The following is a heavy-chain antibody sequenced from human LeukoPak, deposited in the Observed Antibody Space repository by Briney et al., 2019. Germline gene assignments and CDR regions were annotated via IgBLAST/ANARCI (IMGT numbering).Heavy chain of an antibody. CDR3: ARDMLTRSSSSWDPYYFDY. CDR2: INPSGGST. Sequence: ASLKVSCKASGYTFTSYYMHWVRQAPGQGLEWMGVINPSGGSTSYAQKFQGRVTMTRDTSNSTVYMELSSLRSEDTAVYYCARDMLTRSSSSWDPYYFDYWGQGTLVTVSS. D-gene: IGHD6-13*01. CDR1: GYTFTSYY. V-gene: IGHV1-46*01. J-gene: IGHJ4*02.